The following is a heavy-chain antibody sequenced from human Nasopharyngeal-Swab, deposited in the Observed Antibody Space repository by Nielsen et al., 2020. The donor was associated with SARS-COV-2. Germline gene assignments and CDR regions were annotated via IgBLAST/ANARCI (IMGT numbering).Heavy chain of an antibody. J-gene: IGHJ4*02. CDR3: DRSKKQQLTRVDY. D-gene: IGHD6-13*01. Sequence: SETLSPTCAVYGGSFSGYHWSWTRQPPGKGLERIGGINHSGSTNYNPSLTSRVTISVDTSKNQFSLKLSSVTAADTAVYYCDRSKKQQLTRVDYWGQGTLVTVSS. V-gene: IGHV4-34*01. CDR1: GGSFSGYH. CDR2: INHSGST.